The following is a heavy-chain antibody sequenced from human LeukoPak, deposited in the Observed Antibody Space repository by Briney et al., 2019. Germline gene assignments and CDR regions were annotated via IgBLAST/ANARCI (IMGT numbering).Heavy chain of an antibody. J-gene: IGHJ4*02. Sequence: PGRSLRLSCAASGVTFSTYGMHWVRQAPGKGLEWVAVISSDGNNKYYAASVKGRFTISRDNAKNTLYLQMNSLRAEDTAVYYCARDIAVAGNYFDYWGQGTLVTVSS. CDR1: GVTFSTYG. V-gene: IGHV3-30*03. CDR2: ISSDGNNK. CDR3: ARDIAVAGNYFDY. D-gene: IGHD6-19*01.